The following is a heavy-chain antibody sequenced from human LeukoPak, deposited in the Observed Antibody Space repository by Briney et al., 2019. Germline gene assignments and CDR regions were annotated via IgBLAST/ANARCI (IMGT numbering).Heavy chain of an antibody. J-gene: IGHJ5*02. V-gene: IGHV3-43*01. CDR2: ISWDGGST. CDR1: GFTFDDYT. D-gene: IGHD2-2*02. CDR3: AKEGCSSTSCYTNWFDP. Sequence: GGSLRLSCAASGFTFDDYTMHWVRQAPGKGLEWVSLISWDGGSTYYADSVKGRFTISRDNSKNSLYLQMNSLRAEDTAVYYCAKEGCSSTSCYTNWFDPWGQGTLVTVSS.